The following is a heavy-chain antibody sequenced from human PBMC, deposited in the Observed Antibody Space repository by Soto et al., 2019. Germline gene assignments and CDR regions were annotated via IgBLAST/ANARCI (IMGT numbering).Heavy chain of an antibody. J-gene: IGHJ4*02. CDR3: TRGYGDYVRDY. V-gene: IGHV3-73*01. CDR1: GFTFSGSA. D-gene: IGHD4-17*01. CDR2: IRSKSNSYAT. Sequence: EVQLVESGGGLVQPGGSLKLSCAVSGFTFSGSAMHWVRQASGKGLEWVGRIRSKSNSYATAYAASVKGRFTISRDDSKSTAYLQMSSLKTEDTAVYYCTRGYGDYVRDYWGQGTLVTVSS.